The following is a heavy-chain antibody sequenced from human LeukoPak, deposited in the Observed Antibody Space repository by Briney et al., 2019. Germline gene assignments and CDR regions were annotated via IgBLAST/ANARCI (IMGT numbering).Heavy chain of an antibody. J-gene: IGHJ3*02. CDR2: IYYSGST. V-gene: IGHV4-39*01. CDR3: AGAEFTYDSSAQRAFDI. D-gene: IGHD3-22*01. CDR1: GGSISSSSYY. Sequence: SGTLSLTCTVSGGSISSSSYYWGWIRQPPGKGLEWIGSIYYSGSTYYNPSLKSRVTISVDTSKNQFSLKLSSVTAADTAVYYCAGAEFTYDSSAQRAFDIWGRGTMVTVSS.